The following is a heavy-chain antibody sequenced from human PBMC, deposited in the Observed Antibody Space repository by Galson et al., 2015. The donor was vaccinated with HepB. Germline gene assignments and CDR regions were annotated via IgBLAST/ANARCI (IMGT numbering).Heavy chain of an antibody. CDR2: IKRNTDGMST. D-gene: IGHD6-13*01. CDR1: GFTFSNAW. Sequence: SLRLSCAASGFTFSNAWMIWVRQAPGKGLEWVSPIKRNTDGMSTDYSAPVQGSFSSARDQSKNTLNLQMNSLKTEDTGAYYCTTYFGYSSSWIVNDQNYGMDVWGQGTTVTVSS. J-gene: IGHJ6*02. V-gene: IGHV3-15*01. CDR3: TTYFGYSSSWIVNDQNYGMDV.